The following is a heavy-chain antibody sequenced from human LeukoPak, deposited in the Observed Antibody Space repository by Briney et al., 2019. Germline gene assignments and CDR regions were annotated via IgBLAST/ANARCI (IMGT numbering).Heavy chain of an antibody. CDR3: ARHPLGGRXXXWSSIY. J-gene: IGHJ4*02. CDR2: IYYIGST. D-gene: IGHD1-26*01. CDR1: GGSISXXX. Sequence: LTCTVSGGSISXXXXXWVXXPPXKXVXXVXYIYYIGSTNYNPSLKSRCPISLDTSKNQFSLNLSSVTAADTAVYYCARHPLGGRXXXWSSIYWGQGILVXVSS. V-gene: IGHV4-59*08.